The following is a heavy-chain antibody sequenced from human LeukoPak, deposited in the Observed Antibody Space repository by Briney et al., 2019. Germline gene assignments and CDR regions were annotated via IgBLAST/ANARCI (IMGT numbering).Heavy chain of an antibody. CDR2: ISSSGSTI. V-gene: IGHV3-11*01. J-gene: IGHJ4*02. CDR3: ARNWHCSSTSSSKKGLDY. D-gene: IGHD2-2*01. CDR1: GFTFSDYY. Sequence: PGGSLRLSCAASGFTFSDYYMSWIRQAPGKGLEWVSYISSSGSTIYYADSVKGRFTISRDNAKNSLYLQMNSLRAEDTAVYYCARNWHCSSTSSSKKGLDYWGQGTLVAVSS.